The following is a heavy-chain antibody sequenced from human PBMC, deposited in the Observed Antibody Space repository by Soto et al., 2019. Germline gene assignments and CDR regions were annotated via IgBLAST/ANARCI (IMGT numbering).Heavy chain of an antibody. V-gene: IGHV3-11*06. CDR2: ISSSSSYT. J-gene: IGHJ4*02. D-gene: IGHD3-22*01. CDR3: ARVNSSGYYPFDY. CDR1: GFTFSDYY. Sequence: PGGSLRLSCAASGFTFSDYYMSWIRQAPGKGLEWVSYISSSSSYTNYADSVKGRFTISRDNAKNSLYLQMNSLRAEDTAVYYCARVNSSGYYPFDYWGQGTLGTVSS.